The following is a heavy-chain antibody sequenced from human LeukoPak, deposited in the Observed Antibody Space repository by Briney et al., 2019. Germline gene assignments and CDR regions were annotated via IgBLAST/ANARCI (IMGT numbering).Heavy chain of an antibody. CDR3: ARDLKDIVADY. V-gene: IGHV1-2*06. J-gene: IGHJ4*02. D-gene: IGHD5-12*01. CDR1: GYTFTDYQ. CDR2: INPNSGGT. Sequence: ASVKVSCKASGYTFTDYQLHWVRQAPGQGLEWVGRINPNSGGTNSAQKFQGRTTMTRDTSISTAYMELSRLRSDDTAVYYCARDLKDIVADYWGQGTLVIVSS.